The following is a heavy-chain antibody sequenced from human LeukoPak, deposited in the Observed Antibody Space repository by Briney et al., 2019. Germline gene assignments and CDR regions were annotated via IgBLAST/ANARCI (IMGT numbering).Heavy chain of an antibody. V-gene: IGHV3-30-3*01. CDR3: AREQLLAGSLDY. D-gene: IGHD6-6*01. CDR2: ISYDGSNK. CDR1: GFTFSSYA. Sequence: GGSLRLSCAASGFTFSSYAMHWVRQAPGKGLEWVAVISYDGSNKYYADSVKGRFTISRDNSKNTLYLQMNSLRAEDTAVYYCAREQLLAGSLDYWGQGTLVTVSS. J-gene: IGHJ4*02.